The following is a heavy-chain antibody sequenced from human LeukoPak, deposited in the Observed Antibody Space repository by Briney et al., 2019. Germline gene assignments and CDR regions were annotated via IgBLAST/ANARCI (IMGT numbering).Heavy chain of an antibody. J-gene: IGHJ4*02. CDR1: GFTFSSYG. CDR3: AKGGYSYGSERDLDY. Sequence: QPGGSLRLSCAASGFTFSSYGMHWVRQAPGKGLEWVAVISYDGSNKYYADSVKGRFTISRDNSKNTLYLQMNSLRAEDTAVYYCAKGGYSYGSERDLDYWGQGILVTVSS. CDR2: ISYDGSNK. D-gene: IGHD5-18*01. V-gene: IGHV3-30*18.